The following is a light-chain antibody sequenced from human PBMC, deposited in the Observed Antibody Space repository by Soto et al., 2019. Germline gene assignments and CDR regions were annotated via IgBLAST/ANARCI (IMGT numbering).Light chain of an antibody. CDR3: QQYGSSPQT. CDR1: PDISNY. CDR2: SAA. V-gene: IGKV1D-8*02. Sequence: GDRGTVSCLLSPDISNYLAHSQQKPGKAPERLIDSAATLQGGVPSRFSGSGSGTDFTLTISRLEPEDFAVYYCQQYGSSPQTFGQGTKVDIK. J-gene: IGKJ1*01.